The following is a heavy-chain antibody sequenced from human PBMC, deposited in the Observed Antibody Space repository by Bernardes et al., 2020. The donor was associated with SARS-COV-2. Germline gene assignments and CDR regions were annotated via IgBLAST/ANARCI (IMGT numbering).Heavy chain of an antibody. CDR1: GGTFSSYA. CDR2: IIPIFGTA. CDR3: ARDVPGDQLLGYYYGMDV. Sequence: SVKVSCKASGGTFSSYAISWVRQAPGQGLEWMGGIIPIFGTANYAQKFQGRVTITADESTSTAYMELSSLRSEDTAVYYCARDVPGDQLLGYYYGMDVWGQGTTVTVSS. J-gene: IGHJ6*02. V-gene: IGHV1-69*13. D-gene: IGHD2-2*01.